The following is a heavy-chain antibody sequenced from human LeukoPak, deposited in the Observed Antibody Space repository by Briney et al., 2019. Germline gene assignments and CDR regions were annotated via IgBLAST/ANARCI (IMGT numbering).Heavy chain of an antibody. CDR2: IRYDGSNK. V-gene: IGHV3-30*02. CDR3: ARDRTMVRGVQTFDAFDI. J-gene: IGHJ3*02. D-gene: IGHD3-10*01. Sequence: PGGSLRLSCAASGFTFSSYGMHWVRQAPGKGLEWVAFIRYDGSNKYYADSVKGRFTISRDNSKNTLYLQMNSLRAEDTAVYYCARDRTMVRGVQTFDAFDIWRQGTMVTVSS. CDR1: GFTFSSYG.